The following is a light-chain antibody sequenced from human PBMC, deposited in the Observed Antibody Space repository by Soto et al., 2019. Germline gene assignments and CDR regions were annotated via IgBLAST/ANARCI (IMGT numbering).Light chain of an antibody. CDR3: QQRSNWPST. V-gene: IGKV3-11*01. Sequence: EIVLTQSPATLSLSPGERATLSCRASRSVSNYLAWYQQKPGQAPRLLMYDASSRATGIPARFSGSGSGTDFTLTISSLEPEDFAVYYCQQRSNWPSTFGGGTKVEI. J-gene: IGKJ4*01. CDR2: DAS. CDR1: RSVSNY.